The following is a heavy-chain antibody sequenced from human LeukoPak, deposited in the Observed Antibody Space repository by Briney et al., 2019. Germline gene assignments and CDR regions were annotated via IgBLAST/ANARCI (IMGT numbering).Heavy chain of an antibody. Sequence: SETLSLTCTVSGGSISSSSYYWGWIRQPPGKGLEWIGSIYYSGSTYYNPSLKSRVTIPVDTSKNQFSLKLGSVTAADTAVYYCARQFYADLDYYYYYMDVWGKGTTVTVSS. CDR3: ARQFYADLDYYYYYMDV. J-gene: IGHJ6*03. CDR1: GGSISSSSYY. CDR2: IYYSGST. V-gene: IGHV4-39*01. D-gene: IGHD5/OR15-5a*01.